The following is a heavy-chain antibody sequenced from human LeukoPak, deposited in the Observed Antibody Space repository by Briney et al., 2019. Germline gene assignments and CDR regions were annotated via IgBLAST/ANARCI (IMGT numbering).Heavy chain of an antibody. CDR2: IIPIFGTA. CDR3: AIGFSYLRIFDI. D-gene: IGHD3-10*01. J-gene: IGHJ3*02. V-gene: IGHV1-69*13. Sequence: SVKVSCKASGYTFTGYYMHWVRQAPGQGLEWMGGIIPIFGTANYAQKFQGRVTITADESTSTAYMELSSLRSEDTAVYYCAIGFSYLRIFDIWGQGTMVTVSS. CDR1: GYTFTGYY.